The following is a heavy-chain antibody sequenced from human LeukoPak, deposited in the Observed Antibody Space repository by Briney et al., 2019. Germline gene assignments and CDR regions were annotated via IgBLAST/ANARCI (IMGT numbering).Heavy chain of an antibody. CDR3: ATWSGGWEFGY. D-gene: IGHD3-3*01. CDR2: IKEDGSDK. Sequence: GGSLRLSCAASGFTFSKYWMTWVRRAPGKGLQWVAHIKEDGSDKYYVDSVRGRFTISRDNAKTSVYLQLNSLRAEDTAVYYCATWSGGWEFGYWGQGTLVSVSS. V-gene: IGHV3-7*05. J-gene: IGHJ4*02. CDR1: GFTFSKYW.